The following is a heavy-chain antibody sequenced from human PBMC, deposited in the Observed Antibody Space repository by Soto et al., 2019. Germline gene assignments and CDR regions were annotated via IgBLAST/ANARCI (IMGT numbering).Heavy chain of an antibody. CDR1: GFTFNTYA. J-gene: IGHJ4*02. CDR2: ISGSGGST. CDR3: AKDKIAVAGPTSDY. V-gene: IGHV3-23*01. Sequence: EVQLLESGGGLVQPGGFLRLSCAASGFTFNTYAMSWVRQAPGKGLEWVSAISGSGGSTYYADSVKGRFTISRDNSKNTLYLQMNSLRAEDTAVYYCAKDKIAVAGPTSDYWGQGTLVTVSS. D-gene: IGHD6-19*01.